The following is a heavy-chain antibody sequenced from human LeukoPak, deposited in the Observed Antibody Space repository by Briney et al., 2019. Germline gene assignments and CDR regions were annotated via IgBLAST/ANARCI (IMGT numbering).Heavy chain of an antibody. CDR2: ISYDGSNK. D-gene: IGHD6-19*01. V-gene: IGHV3-30*18. J-gene: IGHJ4*02. CDR3: ANSGMAYSSGWCTPVGF. Sequence: AGGSLRLSCAASGYTFSSYGMHWVRQAPGKGLEWVAVISYDGSNKYYADSVKGRFTISRDNSKNTLYLQMNSLRAEDTAVYYCANSGMAYSSGWCTPVGFWGQGTLVTVSS. CDR1: GYTFSSYG.